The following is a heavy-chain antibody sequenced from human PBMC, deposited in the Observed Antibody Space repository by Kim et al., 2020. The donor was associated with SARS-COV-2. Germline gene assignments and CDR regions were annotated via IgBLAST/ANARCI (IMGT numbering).Heavy chain of an antibody. Sequence: YYNPSLKSRVTRSVDTSKNQFSLKLSSVTAADTAVYYCARDEQQDDAFDIWGQGTMVTVSS. CDR3: ARDEQQDDAFDI. D-gene: IGHD1-1*01. J-gene: IGHJ3*02. V-gene: IGHV4-31*02.